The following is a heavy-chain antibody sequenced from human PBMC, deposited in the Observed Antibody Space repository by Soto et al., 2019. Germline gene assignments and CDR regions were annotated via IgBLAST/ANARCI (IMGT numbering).Heavy chain of an antibody. J-gene: IGHJ4*02. Sequence: QVQLVQSGTEVKKPGASVKVSCKASGYTFANFGIIWVRQAHGQGLEWMGWIGAYNGDTNYAQKFRGRVTMTTDTSTSTAYMELRGLTSDDSAVYYCARDHYSDSSGYWDDYFDYWGQGTLVAVSS. D-gene: IGHD3-22*01. V-gene: IGHV1-18*01. CDR2: IGAYNGDT. CDR1: GYTFANFG. CDR3: ARDHYSDSSGYWDDYFDY.